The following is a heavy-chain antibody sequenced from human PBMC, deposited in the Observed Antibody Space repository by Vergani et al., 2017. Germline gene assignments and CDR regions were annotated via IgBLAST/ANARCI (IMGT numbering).Heavy chain of an antibody. CDR3: AVRPRVNLVGGEIVTKRTFDY. D-gene: IGHD3-10*01. CDR2: INNDGQT. V-gene: IGHV4-34*02. J-gene: IGHJ4*02. Sequence: QVQLQQWGAGVVKPSGTLSLTCAVFGESFSSFYWSWIRKPPGKGLEWIGEINNDGQTNYNPSLESRVTVSRDIAKNQFSLNLMSVTAADTAMYYCAVRPRVNLVGGEIVTKRTFDYWIQGSLVTVSS. CDR1: GESFSSFY.